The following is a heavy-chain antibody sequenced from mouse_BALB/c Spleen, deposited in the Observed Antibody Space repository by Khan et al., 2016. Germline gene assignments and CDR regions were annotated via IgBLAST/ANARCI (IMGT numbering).Heavy chain of an antibody. V-gene: IGHV3-8*02. CDR3: SSSAGSSFAY. Sequence: EVQLQESGPSLVKPSQTLSLTCSVTGDSITNGYWNWIRNFPGNKLDYMGYISYSDSTYYNPSLKSRISITRDTSNNQYYLQLNSVTAEDKATYYGSSSAGSSFAYWGQGTLVTVSA. CDR1: GDSITNGY. J-gene: IGHJ3*01. CDR2: ISYSDST. D-gene: IGHD1-1*01.